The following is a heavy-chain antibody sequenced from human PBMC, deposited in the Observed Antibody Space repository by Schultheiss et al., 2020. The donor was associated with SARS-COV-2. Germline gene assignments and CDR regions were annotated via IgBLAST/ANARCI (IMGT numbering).Heavy chain of an antibody. D-gene: IGHD3-3*01. Sequence: SVKVSCKASGGTFSSYAISWVRQAPGQRLEWVGGIIPLFGTANYAQKFQGRVTITADESTSTAYMELSSLRSEDTAVYYCARDARRATRVVGAFDIWGQGTMVTVSS. V-gene: IGHV1-69*13. CDR1: GGTFSSYA. CDR2: IIPLFGTA. J-gene: IGHJ3*02. CDR3: ARDARRATRVVGAFDI.